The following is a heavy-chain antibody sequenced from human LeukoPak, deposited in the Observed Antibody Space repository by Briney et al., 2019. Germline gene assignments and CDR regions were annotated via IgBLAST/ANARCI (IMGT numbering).Heavy chain of an antibody. CDR2: INPNSGGT. Sequence: ASVNVSCKASGYTFTVYCMHWVRQAPGQGLEWMGRINPNSGGTNYAQKSQGRVTMTRDTSISTAYMELSRLRSDDTAVYYCARGRGPVVWFDPWGQGTLVSVSS. CDR3: ARGRGPVVWFDP. V-gene: IGHV1-2*06. D-gene: IGHD2-15*01. J-gene: IGHJ5*02. CDR1: GYTFTVYC.